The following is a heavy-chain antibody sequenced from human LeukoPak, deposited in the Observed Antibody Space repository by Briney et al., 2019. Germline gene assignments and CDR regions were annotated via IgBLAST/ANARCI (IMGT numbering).Heavy chain of an antibody. CDR1: GFTFSSYA. D-gene: IGHD3-10*02. V-gene: IGHV3-23*01. Sequence: GGSLRLSCAASGFTFSSYAMSWVRQAPGKGLEWVSAISDSGGSTYYADSVKGRFTISRDNSKNTLYLKMNSLRDEDTSVYYCAKALLFDDAFDIWGKGTMVTVYS. J-gene: IGHJ3*02. CDR2: ISDSGGST. CDR3: AKALLFDDAFDI.